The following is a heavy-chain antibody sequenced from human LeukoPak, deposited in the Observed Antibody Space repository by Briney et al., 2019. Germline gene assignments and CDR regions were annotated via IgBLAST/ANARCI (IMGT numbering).Heavy chain of an antibody. J-gene: IGHJ6*03. D-gene: IGHD6-13*01. CDR1: GGSISSSSYY. Sequence: SETLSLTCTVSGGSISSSSYYWGWIRQPPGQGLEWIGSIYYSGSTYYNPSLKSRVTISVDTSKNQFSLKLSSVTAADTAVYYCARGRAEQQLVRLPYYYYYYMDVWGKGTTVTVSS. V-gene: IGHV4-39*07. CDR3: ARGRAEQQLVRLPYYYYYYMDV. CDR2: IYYSGST.